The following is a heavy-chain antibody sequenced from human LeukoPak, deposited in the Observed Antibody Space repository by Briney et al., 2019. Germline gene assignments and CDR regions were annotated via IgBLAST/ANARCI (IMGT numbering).Heavy chain of an antibody. V-gene: IGHV4-34*01. Sequence: SETLSLTCAVYGGSFSGYYWSWIRQPPGKGLEWIGEINHSGSTNYNPSLKSRVTIPVDTSKNQFSLKLSSVTAADTAVYYCARNVVGATVYYFDYWGQGTLVTVSS. CDR3: ARNVVGATVYYFDY. CDR1: GGSFSGYY. CDR2: INHSGST. J-gene: IGHJ4*02. D-gene: IGHD1-26*01.